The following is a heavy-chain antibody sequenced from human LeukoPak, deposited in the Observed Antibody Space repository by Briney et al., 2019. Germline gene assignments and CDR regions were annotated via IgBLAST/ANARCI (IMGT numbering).Heavy chain of an antibody. CDR2: IYYSGST. CDR1: GGSIGSYY. Sequence: PSETLSLTCTVSGGSIGSYYWSWIRQPPGKGLEWIGYIYYSGSTNYNPSLKSRVTISVDTSKNQFSLKLSSVTAADTAVYYCAAYGSGSFYYWGQGTLVTVSS. CDR3: AAYGSGSFYY. J-gene: IGHJ4*02. D-gene: IGHD3-10*01. V-gene: IGHV4-59*08.